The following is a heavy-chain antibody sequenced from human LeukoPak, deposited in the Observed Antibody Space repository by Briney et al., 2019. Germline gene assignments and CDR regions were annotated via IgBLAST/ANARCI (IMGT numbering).Heavy chain of an antibody. J-gene: IGHJ4*02. CDR2: INGDGTST. D-gene: IGHD6-19*01. Sequence: PGGSLRLSCGASEFTFSNYWLHWVRQAPGKGLLWLSRINGDGTSTEYADSVKGRFTISRDNAKNTLYLQMNSLRAEDTAVYYCARGGYSSGWYDGAFQYWGQGSLVTVSS. CDR1: EFTFSNYW. V-gene: IGHV3-74*03. CDR3: ARGGYSSGWYDGAFQY.